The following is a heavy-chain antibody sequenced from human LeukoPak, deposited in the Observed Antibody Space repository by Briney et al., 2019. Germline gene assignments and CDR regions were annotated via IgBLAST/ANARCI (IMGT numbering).Heavy chain of an antibody. J-gene: IGHJ4*02. CDR2: INPNSGGT. CDR3: ARSNIVVVVWD. Sequence: GASVKVSCKASGYTFTGYYMHWVRQAPGQGLEWMGWINPNSGGTNYAQRFQGRVTMTRDTSISTAYMELSRLRSDDTAVYYRARSNIVVVVWDWGQGTLVTVSS. CDR1: GYTFTGYY. D-gene: IGHD2-15*01. V-gene: IGHV1-2*02.